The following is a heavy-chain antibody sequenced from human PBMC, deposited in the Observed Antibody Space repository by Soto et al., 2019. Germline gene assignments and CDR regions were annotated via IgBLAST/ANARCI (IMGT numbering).Heavy chain of an antibody. CDR1: GGTFSSYA. V-gene: IGHV1-69*01. J-gene: IGHJ4*02. CDR3: ARRSYGRGYSYGDGDDY. D-gene: IGHD5-18*01. CDR2: IIPIFGTA. Sequence: QVQLVQSEAEVKKPGSSVKVSCKASGGTFSSYAISWVRQAPGQGLEWMGGIIPIFGTANYAQKFQGRVTITADESTSTAYMELSSLRSEDTAVYYCARRSYGRGYSYGDGDDYWGQGTLVTVSS.